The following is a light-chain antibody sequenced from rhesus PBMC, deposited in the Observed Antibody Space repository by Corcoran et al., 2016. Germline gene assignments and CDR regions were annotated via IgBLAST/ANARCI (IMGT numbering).Light chain of an antibody. V-gene: IGKV3-42*03. CDR1: QSVSSS. J-gene: IGKJ1*01. CDR2: GAS. CDR3: QQYSNWPRT. Sequence: EIVLTQSPATLSLSPGERATLSCRASQSVSSSLAWYQQKPGQSPRLLIYGASSRATGIPDRFSGRGSGTAFTLTLSSLEPEDFAVYYCQQYSNWPRTFGQGTKVEIK.